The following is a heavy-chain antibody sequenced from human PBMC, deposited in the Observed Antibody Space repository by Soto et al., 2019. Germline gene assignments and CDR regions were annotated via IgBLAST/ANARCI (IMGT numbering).Heavy chain of an antibody. V-gene: IGHV4-61*01. CDR3: AREYSNSPEAFDY. D-gene: IGHD6-6*01. J-gene: IGHJ4*02. CDR1: GGSVNSDYYY. Sequence: SETLSLTCTVSGGSVNSDYYYWSWIRQPPGKGLERIGYIYNTGRTNYNPSLESRVTISLDTSGNQFSLKLSSVTAADTAVFYCAREYSNSPEAFDYWGQGALVTVSS. CDR2: IYNTGRT.